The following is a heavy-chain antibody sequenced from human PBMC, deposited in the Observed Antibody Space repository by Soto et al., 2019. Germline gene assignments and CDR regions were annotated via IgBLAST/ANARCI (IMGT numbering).Heavy chain of an antibody. D-gene: IGHD1-1*01. CDR1: GYTFTRYG. CDR3: ATNGQLPYYYYGMDV. CDR2: ISGYNGDT. V-gene: IGHV1-18*01. J-gene: IGHJ6*02. Sequence: ASVKVSCKASGYTFTRYGISWVRQAPGQGLEWMGWISGYNGDTNYAQKVQGRVTMTIDTSTSTAYMELRSLTSDDTAIYYFATNGQLPYYYYGMDVWGQGTTVTVSS.